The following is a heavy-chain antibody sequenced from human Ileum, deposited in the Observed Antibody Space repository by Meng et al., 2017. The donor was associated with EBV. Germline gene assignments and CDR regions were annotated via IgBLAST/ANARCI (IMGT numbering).Heavy chain of an antibody. CDR2: ICHDERTM. CDR3: IRDFREAAF. Sequence: VESGGGSVQGGGCLRLACADSGFTFSPYCMQWARHAAGKVPGWDSRICHDERTMNYADSVKGRFTISRDNAKNTIYLQMNSLRPEDTAVYYCIRDFREAAFWGQGTLVTVSS. J-gene: IGHJ4*02. V-gene: IGHV3-74*01. CDR1: GFTFSPYC. D-gene: IGHD3-10*01.